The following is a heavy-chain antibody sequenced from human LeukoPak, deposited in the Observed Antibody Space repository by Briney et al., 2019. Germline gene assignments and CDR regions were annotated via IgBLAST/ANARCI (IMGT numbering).Heavy chain of an antibody. J-gene: IGHJ4*02. V-gene: IGHV3-30*04. D-gene: IGHD4-17*01. CDR2: ISYDGSNK. CDR1: GFTFSNHA. CDR3: ARDDYGEYFDY. Sequence: GGSLRLSCAASGFTFSNHAMHWVRQAPGKGLEWVAIISYDGSNKYYADSVKGRFTISRDNSKNTLYLQMNSLRAEDTAVYYCARDDYGEYFDYWGQGTLVTVSS.